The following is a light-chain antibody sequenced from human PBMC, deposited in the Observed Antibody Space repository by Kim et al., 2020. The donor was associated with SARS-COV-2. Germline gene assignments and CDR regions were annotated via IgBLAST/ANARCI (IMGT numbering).Light chain of an antibody. CDR3: SSFTSSGTRV. Sequence: GQSTHTSWPGTSIGVGGYNYVPWFQQHPGKAPKLMIYDATNRPSGISNRFAGSKSGNAASLTISGLQAEDEADYYCSSFTSSGTRVFGGGTQLTVL. J-gene: IGLJ3*02. CDR2: DAT. V-gene: IGLV2-14*03. CDR1: SIGVGGYNY.